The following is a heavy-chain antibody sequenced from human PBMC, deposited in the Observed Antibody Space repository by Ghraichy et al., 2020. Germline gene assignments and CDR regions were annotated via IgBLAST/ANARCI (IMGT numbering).Heavy chain of an antibody. CDR1: GFTFSSYA. V-gene: IGHV3-23*01. Sequence: GGSLRLSCAASGFTFSSYAMSWVRQAPGKGLEWVSAISGSGGSTYYADSVKGRFTISRDNSKNTLYLQMNSLRAEDTAVYYCAKVGSVGSSPLPFYWGQGTLVTVSS. CDR3: AKVGSVGSSPLPFY. D-gene: IGHD6-6*01. J-gene: IGHJ4*02. CDR2: ISGSGGST.